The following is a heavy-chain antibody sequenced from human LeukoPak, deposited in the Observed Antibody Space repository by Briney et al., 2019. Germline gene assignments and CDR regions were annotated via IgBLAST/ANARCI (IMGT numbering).Heavy chain of an antibody. V-gene: IGHV3-21*01. CDR2: ISSSSGYM. J-gene: IGHJ4*02. D-gene: IGHD2-21*01. Sequence: AGGSLRLSCAASGFTFSSYTINWVRQAPGKGLEWVSSISSSSGYMYYADSVRGRFTISRDDAKNSLYLQMNSLRAEDTALYYCARGLCGGDCYDYWGQGTLVTVSS. CDR3: ARGLCGGDCYDY. CDR1: GFTFSSYT.